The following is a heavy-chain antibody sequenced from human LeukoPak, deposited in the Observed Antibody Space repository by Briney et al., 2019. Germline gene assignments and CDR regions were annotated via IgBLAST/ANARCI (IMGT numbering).Heavy chain of an antibody. CDR2: ISSSSSYI. V-gene: IGHV3-21*01. Sequence: GGSLRLSCEASGFTFSVYSMNWVRQAPGKGLEWVSSISSSSSYIYYADSVKGRFTISRDNAKNSLYLQMNSLRAEDTAVYYCAELGITMIGGVWGKGTTVTISS. D-gene: IGHD3-10*02. J-gene: IGHJ6*04. CDR3: AELGITMIGGV. CDR1: GFTFSVYS.